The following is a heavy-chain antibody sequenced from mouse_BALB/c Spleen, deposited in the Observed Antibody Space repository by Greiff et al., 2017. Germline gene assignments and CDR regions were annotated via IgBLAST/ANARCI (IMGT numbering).Heavy chain of an antibody. CDR2: IDPFNGGT. V-gene: IGHV1S135*01. CDR1: GYSFTSYY. CDR3: AREITTTRYYAMDY. D-gene: IGHD2-4*01. Sequence: EVQVVESGPELMKPGASVKISCKASGYSFTSYYMHWVKQSHGKSLEWIGYIDPFNGGTSYNQKFKGKATLTVDKSSSTAYMHLSSLTSEDSAVYYCAREITTTRYYAMDYWGQGTSVTVSS. J-gene: IGHJ4*01.